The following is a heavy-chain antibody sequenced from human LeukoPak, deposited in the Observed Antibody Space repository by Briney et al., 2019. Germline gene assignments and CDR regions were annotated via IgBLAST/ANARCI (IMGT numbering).Heavy chain of an antibody. V-gene: IGHV4-34*01. D-gene: IGHD2-15*01. CDR1: GGSFSGYY. CDR2: INHSGST. J-gene: IGHJ4*02. CDR3: ARGGYCSGGSCYQY. Sequence: PSETLSLTCAVYGGSFSGYYWSWIRQPPGKGPEWIGEINHSGSTNYNPSLKSRVTISVDTSKNQFSLKLSSVTAADTAVYYCARGGYCSGGSCYQYWGQGTLVTVSS.